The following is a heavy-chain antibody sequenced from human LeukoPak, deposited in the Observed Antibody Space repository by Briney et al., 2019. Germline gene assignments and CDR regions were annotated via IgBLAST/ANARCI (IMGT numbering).Heavy chain of an antibody. CDR2: IIPILGIA. V-gene: IGHV1-69*04. D-gene: IGHD6-13*01. J-gene: IGHJ3*02. CDR1: GGTFSSYA. CDR3: ARDGGAAAARAFDI. Sequence: GASVKVSCKASGGTFSSYAISWVRQAPGQGLEWMGRIIPILGIANYAQKFQGRVTITADKSTSTAYMELSSLRSEDTAVYYCARDGGAAAARAFDIWGQGTMVTVSS.